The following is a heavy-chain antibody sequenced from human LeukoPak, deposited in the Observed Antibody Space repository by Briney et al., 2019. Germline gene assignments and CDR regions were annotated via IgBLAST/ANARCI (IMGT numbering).Heavy chain of an antibody. CDR1: GFTFSNYW. D-gene: IGHD4-23*01. V-gene: IGHV3-74*01. CDR2: INSDGSST. Sequence: GGSLRLSCVASGFTFSNYWMHWVRQAPGKGLVWVSRINSDGSSTSYADSVKGRFTISRDNAKNTLYLQMNSLRAEDTAVYYCARVPYGGNSAEYFQHWGQGTLVTVSS. CDR3: ARVPYGGNSAEYFQH. J-gene: IGHJ1*01.